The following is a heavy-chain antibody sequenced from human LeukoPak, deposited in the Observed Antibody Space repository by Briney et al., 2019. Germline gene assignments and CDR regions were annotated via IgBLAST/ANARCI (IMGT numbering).Heavy chain of an antibody. J-gene: IGHJ4*02. CDR2: LSGSGYNT. CDR1: GFSISSYY. V-gene: IGHV3-23*01. CDR3: AKDPYGTRYFDY. Sequence: GGSLRLSCAASGFSISSYYMSWVRQAPGKGLEWVSSLSGSGYNTYYADSVKGRFTISRDNSKNTVYLQMNSLRAEDTAVYYCAKDPYGTRYFDYWGQGTLVTVSS. D-gene: IGHD2-2*01.